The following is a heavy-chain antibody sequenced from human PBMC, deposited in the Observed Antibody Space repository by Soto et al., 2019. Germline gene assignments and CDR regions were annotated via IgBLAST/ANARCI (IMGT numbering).Heavy chain of an antibody. J-gene: IGHJ4*02. CDR1: GFTVSSNY. CDR3: ASGASGNYR. CDR2: IYSGGTT. V-gene: IGHV3-66*01. Sequence: EVQLVESGGGLVQPGGSLRLSCAASGFTVSSNYMTWVRQAPGKGLEWVSNIYSGGTTSYADAVKGRFTISRDNYKKTLFLQMNSLRDDDTAVYYCASGASGNYRWGQGPLVTVSS. D-gene: IGHD3-10*01.